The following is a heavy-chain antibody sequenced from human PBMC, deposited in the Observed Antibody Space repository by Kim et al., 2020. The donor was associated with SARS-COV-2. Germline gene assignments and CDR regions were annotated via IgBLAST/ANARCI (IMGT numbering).Heavy chain of an antibody. CDR2: IYHSGST. D-gene: IGHD4-17*01. J-gene: IGHJ6*02. V-gene: IGHV4-4*02. CDR1: GGSISSSNW. Sequence: SETLSLTCAVSGGSISSSNWWSWVRQPPGKGLEWIGEIYHSGSTNYNPSLKSRVTISVDKSKNQFSLKLSSVTAADTAVYYCASPSTVTNLYYYYGMDVWGQGTTVTVSS. CDR3: ASPSTVTNLYYYYGMDV.